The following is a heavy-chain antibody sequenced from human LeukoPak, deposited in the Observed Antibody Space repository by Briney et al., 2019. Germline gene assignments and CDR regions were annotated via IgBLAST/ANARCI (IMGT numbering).Heavy chain of an antibody. V-gene: IGHV3-74*01. CDR2: INSDGRST. CDR3: TRVFVGDEYSSSGY. CDR1: GFTFSRYY. J-gene: IGHJ4*02. D-gene: IGHD6-13*01. Sequence: GGSLRLSCAASGFTFSRYYMHWVRQAPGKGLVWVSRINSDGRSTTYADSVRDRFTVSRDNAKNTLYLQMNSLKVEDTAMYYCTRVFVGDEYSSSGYWGQGTLVTVSS.